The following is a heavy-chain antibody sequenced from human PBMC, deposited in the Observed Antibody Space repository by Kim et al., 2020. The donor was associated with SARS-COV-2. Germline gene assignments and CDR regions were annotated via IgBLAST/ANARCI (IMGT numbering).Heavy chain of an antibody. D-gene: IGHD6-6*01. CDR3: SRGLIAAP. V-gene: IGHV3-49*02. Sequence: GETTQYAASVKGRFTISRDDSKTIANLHMNSLNAEDTAVYYCSRGLIAAPWGQGTTVTVSS. CDR2: GETT. J-gene: IGHJ6*02.